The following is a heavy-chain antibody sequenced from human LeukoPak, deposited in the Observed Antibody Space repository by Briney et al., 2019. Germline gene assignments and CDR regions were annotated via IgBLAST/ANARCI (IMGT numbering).Heavy chain of an antibody. CDR2: ISYNGRNI. J-gene: IGHJ6*04. CDR1: GFTFSSYG. V-gene: IGHV3-30*18. D-gene: IGHD2-15*01. CDR3: AKAFGYCSGGSCYYYYYGMDV. Sequence: GGSLRLSCAASGFTFSSYGVHWVRQAPGKGLEWVTVISYNGRNIYYADSVKGRFTISRDNSKNTLYLQMNSLRAEDTAVYYCAKAFGYCSGGSCYYYYYGMDVWGKGTTVTVSS.